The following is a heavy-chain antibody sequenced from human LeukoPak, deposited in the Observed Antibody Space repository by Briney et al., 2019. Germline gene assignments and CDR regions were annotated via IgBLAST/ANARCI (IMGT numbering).Heavy chain of an antibody. J-gene: IGHJ5*02. Sequence: SETLSLTCTVSGGSISSYYWTWIRQPPGKGLEWIGYIYYSGSTNYNPSLKSRVTISVDTSKNQFSLKLSSVTAADTAVYYCARLVYYDILTGYRNWFDPWGQGTLVTVSS. CDR2: IYYSGST. D-gene: IGHD3-9*01. CDR1: GGSISSYY. V-gene: IGHV4-59*01. CDR3: ARLVYYDILTGYRNWFDP.